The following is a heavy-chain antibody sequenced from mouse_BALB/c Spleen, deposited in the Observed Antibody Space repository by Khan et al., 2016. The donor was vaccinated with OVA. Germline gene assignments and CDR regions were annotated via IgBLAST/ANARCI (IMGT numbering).Heavy chain of an antibody. Sequence: QVRLQQSGAELARPGASVKMSCTASGYTFTSYTIHWIKLRPGQGLEWIGFINPSNGYTNYNQKFKDKATLTADKSSTTVYMQLSSLTSDDSAVYNCVRDGAYHRNDGWFAYWGQGTLVTVSA. CDR3: VRDGAYHRNDGWFAY. V-gene: IGHV1-4*01. CDR2: INPSNGYT. J-gene: IGHJ3*01. D-gene: IGHD2-14*01. CDR1: GYTFTSYT.